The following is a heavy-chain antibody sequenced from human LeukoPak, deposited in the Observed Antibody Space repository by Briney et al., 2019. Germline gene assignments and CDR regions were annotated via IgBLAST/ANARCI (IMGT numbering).Heavy chain of an antibody. CDR2: IYYSGST. V-gene: IGHV4-39*01. J-gene: IGHJ3*02. CDR1: GGPISSSSYY. Sequence: SETLSLTCTVSGGPISSSSYYWGWIRQPPGKGLEWIGSIYYSGSTYYNPSLKSRVTISVDTSKNQFSLKLSSVTAADTAVYYCARRSMIGDAFDIWGQGTMVTVSS. CDR3: ARRSMIGDAFDI. D-gene: IGHD3-22*01.